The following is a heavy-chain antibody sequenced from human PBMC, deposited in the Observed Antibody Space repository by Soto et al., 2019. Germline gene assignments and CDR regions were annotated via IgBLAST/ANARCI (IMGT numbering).Heavy chain of an antibody. V-gene: IGHV3-33*01. CDR2: IWYDGSNK. Sequence: GGSLRLSCAASGFTFSSYGMHWVRQAPGKGLEWVAVIWYDGSNKYYADSVKGRFTISRDNSKNTLYLQMNSLRAEDTAVYYCARDWDYDILTGYLDYWGQGTLVTVSS. D-gene: IGHD3-9*01. J-gene: IGHJ4*02. CDR1: GFTFSSYG. CDR3: ARDWDYDILTGYLDY.